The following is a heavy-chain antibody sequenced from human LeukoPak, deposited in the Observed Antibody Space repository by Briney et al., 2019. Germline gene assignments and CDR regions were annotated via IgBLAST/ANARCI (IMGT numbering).Heavy chain of an antibody. D-gene: IGHD3-22*01. CDR2: ISYDGSNK. CDR3: ARDYDSGGYYCYFDY. Sequence: AGGSLRLSCAASGFTFSSYAMHWVRQAPGKGLEWVAVISYDGSNKYYADSVKGRFTISRDNSKNTLYLQMNSLRAEDTAVYYCARDYDSGGYYCYFDYWGQGTLVTVSS. J-gene: IGHJ4*02. V-gene: IGHV3-30-3*01. CDR1: GFTFSSYA.